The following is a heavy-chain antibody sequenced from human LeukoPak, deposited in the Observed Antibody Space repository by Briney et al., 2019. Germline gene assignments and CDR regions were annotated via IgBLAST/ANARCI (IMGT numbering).Heavy chain of an antibody. CDR1: GFTFSSYA. CDR3: ARVLRSARELDY. D-gene: IGHD1-26*01. J-gene: IGHJ4*02. Sequence: GRSLRLSCAAPGFTFSSYAMHWVRQAPGKGLEWVAAISHDGSSKYYTDSVEGRFSISRDNSKNTLYLQMNSLRTEDTAVYYCARVLRSARELDYWGQGTLVTVS. CDR2: ISHDGSSK. V-gene: IGHV3-30-3*01.